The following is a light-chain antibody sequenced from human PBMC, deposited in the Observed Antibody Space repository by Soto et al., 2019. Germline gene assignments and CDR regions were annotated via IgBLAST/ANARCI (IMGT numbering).Light chain of an antibody. Sequence: QSALTQPASVSGSPGQSITISCTGSSSDVVNYNYVSRYQQHPGKAPKLMIYEVSNRPSGVSNRFSGSKSGNTASLTISGLQAEDEAIYYCSSYTSGSTPWVFGGGTKLTVL. V-gene: IGLV2-14*01. J-gene: IGLJ3*02. CDR1: SSDVVNYNY. CDR3: SSYTSGSTPWV. CDR2: EVS.